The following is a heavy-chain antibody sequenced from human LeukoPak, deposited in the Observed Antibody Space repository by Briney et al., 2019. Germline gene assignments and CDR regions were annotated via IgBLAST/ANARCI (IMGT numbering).Heavy chain of an antibody. D-gene: IGHD1-7*01. V-gene: IGHV3-11*01. CDR3: ARDTLELGEVPKNYFDY. J-gene: IGHJ4*02. CDR1: GFTFSDYY. CDR2: ISTSGSTI. Sequence: GGSLRLSCAASGFTFSDYYMSWIRQAPGKGLEWVSYISTSGSTIYYADSVKGRFTISRDNAKNSLFLQMNSLRAEDTALYYCARDTLELGEVPKNYFDYWGQGTLVTVSS.